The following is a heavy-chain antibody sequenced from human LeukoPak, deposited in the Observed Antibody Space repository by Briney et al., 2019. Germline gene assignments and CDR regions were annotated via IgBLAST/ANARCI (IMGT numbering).Heavy chain of an antibody. CDR1: GFTFGSYS. J-gene: IGHJ4*02. CDR3: ASGMGAYWYYFDY. CDR2: ISSSSSYI. V-gene: IGHV3-21*01. Sequence: GSLRLSCAASGFTFGSYSMNWVRQAPGKGLEWVSSISSSSSYIYYADSVKGRFTISRDNAKNSLYLQMNSLRAEDTAVYYCASGMGAYWYYFDYWGQGTLVTVSS. D-gene: IGHD1-26*01.